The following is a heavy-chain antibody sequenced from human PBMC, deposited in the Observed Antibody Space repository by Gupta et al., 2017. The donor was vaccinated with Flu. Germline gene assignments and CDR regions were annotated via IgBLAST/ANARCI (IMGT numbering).Heavy chain of an antibody. Sequence: AVIWYDGSNKYYADSVKGRFTISRDNSKNTLYLQMNSLRAEDTAVYYCARDTEYCSSTSCYGHYYYYYGMDVWDQGTTVTVSS. CDR3: ARDTEYCSSTSCYGHYYYYYGMDV. J-gene: IGHJ6*02. D-gene: IGHD2-2*01. V-gene: IGHV3-33*01. CDR2: IWYDGSNK.